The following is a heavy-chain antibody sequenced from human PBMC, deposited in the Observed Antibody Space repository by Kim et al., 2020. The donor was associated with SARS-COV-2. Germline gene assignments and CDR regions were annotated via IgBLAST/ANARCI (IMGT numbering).Heavy chain of an antibody. V-gene: IGHV1-8*01. CDR2: MNPNSGNT. J-gene: IGHJ6*02. Sequence: ASVKVSCKASGYTFTSYDINWVRQATGQGLEWMGWMNPNSGNTGYAQKFQGRVTMTRNTSISTAYMELSSLRSEDTAVYYCARGGGYLWFGELLRTPYYYCGMDVWGQGTTVTVSS. CDR1: GYTFTSYD. CDR3: ARGGGYLWFGELLRTPYYYCGMDV. D-gene: IGHD3-10*01.